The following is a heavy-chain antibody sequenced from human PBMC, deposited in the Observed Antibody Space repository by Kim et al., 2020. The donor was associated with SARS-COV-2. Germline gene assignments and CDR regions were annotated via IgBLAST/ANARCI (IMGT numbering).Heavy chain of an antibody. CDR1: GFNFMNYA. CDR3: ARTNLVGAIINGLGD. D-gene: IGHD1-26*01. J-gene: IGHJ4*02. CDR2: VSGYNGNA. Sequence: ASVKVSCKASGFNFMNYAITWVRQAPGQGLEWLGWVSGYNGNAHYAEKFQGRITVTADRSTSTAYMDLESLTSDDTAVYYCARTNLVGAIINGLGDWGQG. V-gene: IGHV1-18*04.